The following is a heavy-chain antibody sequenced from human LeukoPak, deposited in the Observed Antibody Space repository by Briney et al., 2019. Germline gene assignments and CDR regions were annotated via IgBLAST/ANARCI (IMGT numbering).Heavy chain of an antibody. CDR1: GYTFTRYY. J-gene: IGHJ4*02. CDR2: IDPSGGST. D-gene: IGHD6-19*01. V-gene: IGHV1-46*01. CDR3: ARAHSSGRIIDY. Sequence: ASVKVSCKASGYTFTRYYMHWVRQAPGQGLEWMGIIDPSGGSTSYAQNFQGGVTMTRDATTSTVYLELSSLRSEDTAVYYCARAHSSGRIIDYWGQGTLVTVSS.